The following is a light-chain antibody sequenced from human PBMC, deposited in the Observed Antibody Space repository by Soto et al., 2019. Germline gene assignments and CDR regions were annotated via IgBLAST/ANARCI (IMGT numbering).Light chain of an antibody. CDR1: SSNIGSNT. J-gene: IGLJ1*01. CDR2: SNN. V-gene: IGLV1-44*01. Sequence: CVLTQPPSASGTPGQMVTISCSGSSSNIGSNTVNWYQQLPGTAPKLLIYSNNQRPSGVPDRFSGSKSGTSASLAISGLQSEDEADYYCAAWDDSLNGYVFGTGTKVTVL. CDR3: AAWDDSLNGYV.